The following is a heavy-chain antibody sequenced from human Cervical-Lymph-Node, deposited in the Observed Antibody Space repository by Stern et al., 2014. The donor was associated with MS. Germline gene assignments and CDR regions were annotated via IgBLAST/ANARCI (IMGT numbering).Heavy chain of an antibody. CDR3: AHRTAGPFDY. J-gene: IGHJ4*02. V-gene: IGHV2-5*02. CDR2: IYWDDQK. CDR1: GFSLSTSGLG. Sequence: SGPALVKPTQTLTLTCTFSGFSLSTSGLGVGWLRQPPGEDLEWLAYIYWDDQKRYSPSLKSRLTITKDTSKNQVVLTLTNVDPVDTATYYCAHRTAGPFDYWGQGTLVTVSS.